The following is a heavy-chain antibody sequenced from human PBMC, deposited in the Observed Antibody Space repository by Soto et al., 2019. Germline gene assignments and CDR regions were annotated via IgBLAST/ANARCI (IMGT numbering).Heavy chain of an antibody. J-gene: IGHJ6*02. CDR2: ISYDGSNK. V-gene: IGHV3-30*18. CDR1: GFTFSSYG. Sequence: GGSLRLSCAASGFTFSSYGMHWVRQAPGKGLEWVAVISYDGSNKYYADSVKGRFTISRDNSKNTLYLQMNSLRAEDTAVYYCAKDSANIYGGIVVVPAATYGMDVWGQGTTVTVSS. D-gene: IGHD2-2*01. CDR3: AKDSANIYGGIVVVPAATYGMDV.